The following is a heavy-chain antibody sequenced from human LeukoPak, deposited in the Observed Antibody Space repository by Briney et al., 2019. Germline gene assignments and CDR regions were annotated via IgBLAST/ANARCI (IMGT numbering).Heavy chain of an antibody. CDR1: GFTFSSYS. Sequence: PGGSLRLSCAASGFTFSSYSMNWVRQAPGKGLEWVSYISSSSSSIHYADSVKGRFTISRDNSKNTLYLQMNSLRAEDTAVYYCARWYSSSWPDYWGQGTLVTVSS. V-gene: IGHV3-48*01. CDR2: ISSSSSSI. CDR3: ARWYSSSWPDY. D-gene: IGHD6-13*01. J-gene: IGHJ4*02.